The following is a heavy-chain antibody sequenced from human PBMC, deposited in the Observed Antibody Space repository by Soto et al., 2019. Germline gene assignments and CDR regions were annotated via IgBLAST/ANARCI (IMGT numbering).Heavy chain of an antibody. J-gene: IGHJ6*02. Sequence: QVQLVESGGGVVQPGRSLRLSCAASGFTFSSYGMHWVRQAPGKGLEWVAVISYDGSNKYYADSVKGRFTISRDNSKNTLYPQMNSLRAKDTAVYYCAKNGRVDYYYGMDVWGQGTTVTVSS. CDR2: ISYDGSNK. D-gene: IGHD2-15*01. CDR3: AKNGRVDYYYGMDV. V-gene: IGHV3-30*18. CDR1: GFTFSSYG.